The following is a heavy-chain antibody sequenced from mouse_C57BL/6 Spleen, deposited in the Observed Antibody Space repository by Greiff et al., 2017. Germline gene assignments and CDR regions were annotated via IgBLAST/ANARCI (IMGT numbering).Heavy chain of an antibody. CDR1: GYSITSGYY. Sequence: EVKLVESGPGLVKPSQSLSLTCSVTGYSITSGYYWNWIRQFPGNKLEWMGYISYDGSNNYNPSLKNRISITRDTSKNQFFLKLNSVTTEDTATYYCAEGYYYAMDYWGQGTSVTVSS. CDR3: AEGYYYAMDY. J-gene: IGHJ4*01. V-gene: IGHV3-6*01. CDR2: ISYDGSN.